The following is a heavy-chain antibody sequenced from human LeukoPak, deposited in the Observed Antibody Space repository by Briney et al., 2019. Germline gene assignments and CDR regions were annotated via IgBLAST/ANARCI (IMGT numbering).Heavy chain of an antibody. D-gene: IGHD1-26*01. CDR2: IYYSGRT. V-gene: IGHV4-39*01. J-gene: IGHJ4*02. CDR1: GGSISSSSYY. CDR3: ARVGQSLDEVDY. Sequence: PSETLSPTCTVSGGSISSSSYYWGWIRQPPGKGLEWIGSIYYSGRTYYNPSLKSRVTISVDTSKNQFSLKLSSVTAADTAVYYRARVGQSLDEVDYWGQGTLVTVSS.